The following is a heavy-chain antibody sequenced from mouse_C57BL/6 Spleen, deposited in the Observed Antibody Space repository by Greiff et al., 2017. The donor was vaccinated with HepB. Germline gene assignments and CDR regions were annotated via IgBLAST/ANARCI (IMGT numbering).Heavy chain of an antibody. V-gene: IGHV5-17*01. J-gene: IGHJ2*01. CDR3: ARGLKGDY. D-gene: IGHD1-3*01. Sequence: EVQVVESGGGLVKPGGSLKLSCAASGFTFSDYGMHWVRQAPEQGLEWVAYISSGSSTIYYADTVKGRFTISRDNAKNTLFLQMTSLRSEDTAMYYCARGLKGDYWGQGTTLTVSS. CDR2: ISSGSSTI. CDR1: GFTFSDYG.